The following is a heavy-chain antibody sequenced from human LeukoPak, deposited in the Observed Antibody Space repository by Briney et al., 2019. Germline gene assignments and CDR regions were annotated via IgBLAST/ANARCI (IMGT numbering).Heavy chain of an antibody. D-gene: IGHD5-24*01. CDR3: ARGLRTRWLHLADYFDY. Sequence: PSETLSLTCAVYGGSFSGYYWSWIRQPPGKGLEWIGEINHSGSTNYNPSLKSRVTISVDTSKNQFSLKLSSVTAADTAVYYCARGLRTRWLHLADYFDYWGQGTLVTVSS. J-gene: IGHJ4*02. CDR1: GGSFSGYY. CDR2: INHSGST. V-gene: IGHV4-34*01.